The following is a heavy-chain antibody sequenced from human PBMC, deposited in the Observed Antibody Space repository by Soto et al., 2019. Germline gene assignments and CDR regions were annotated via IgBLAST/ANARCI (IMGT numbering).Heavy chain of an antibody. J-gene: IGHJ6*02. Sequence: QVQLVESGGGLVKPGGSLRLSCAASGFTFSDYYMSWIRQAPGKGLEWVSYISSSSTYTNYADSVKGRFTISRDNAKNSLYLQMNSLRAEDTAVYYCAGEQRWLQFDYYYGMDVWGQGTTVTVSS. CDR2: ISSSSTYT. D-gene: IGHD5-12*01. CDR3: AGEQRWLQFDYYYGMDV. CDR1: GFTFSDYY. V-gene: IGHV3-11*05.